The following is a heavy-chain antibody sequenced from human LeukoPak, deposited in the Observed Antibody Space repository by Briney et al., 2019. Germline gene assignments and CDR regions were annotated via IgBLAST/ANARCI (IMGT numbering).Heavy chain of an antibody. J-gene: IGHJ4*02. CDR2: ISYDGSNK. V-gene: IGHV3-30*18. Sequence: GGSLRLSCAASGFTFSSYGMHWVRQAPGKGLEWVAVISYDGSNKYYADSVKGRFTISRDNSKNTLYLQMNSLRAEDTAVYYCAKDLAARPDDYFDYWGQGTLVTVSS. CDR1: GFTFSSYG. CDR3: AKDLAARPDDYFDY. D-gene: IGHD6-6*01.